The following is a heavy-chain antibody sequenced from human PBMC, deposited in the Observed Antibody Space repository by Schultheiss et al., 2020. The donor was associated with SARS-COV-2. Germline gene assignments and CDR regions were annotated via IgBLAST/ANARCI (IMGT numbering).Heavy chain of an antibody. CDR1: GGSISSFY. V-gene: IGHV4-59*01. CDR3: TRHLEGDYSPLYAFDI. D-gene: IGHD3-22*01. J-gene: IGHJ3*02. Sequence: SETLSLTCTVSGGSISSFYWSWIRQPPGKGLEWIGYIFYSGSTRYDPSLKSRVTISVDTSKNHFSLKLSSVTAADTAVYYCTRHLEGDYSPLYAFDIWGQGTMVTVSS. CDR2: IFYSGST.